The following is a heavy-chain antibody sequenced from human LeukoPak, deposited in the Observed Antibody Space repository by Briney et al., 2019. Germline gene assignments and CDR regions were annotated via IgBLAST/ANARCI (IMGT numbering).Heavy chain of an antibody. CDR3: ARTSPGYCSSTSCPGADY. V-gene: IGHV3-33*08. D-gene: IGHD2-2*01. Sequence: GGSLRLSCAASGFTFSSYGMHWVRQAPGKGLEWVAVIWYDGSDKYYADSVKGRFTISRDNSKNTLYLQMNSLRAEDTAVYYCARTSPGYCSSTSCPGADYWGQGTLVTVSS. CDR2: IWYDGSDK. J-gene: IGHJ4*02. CDR1: GFTFSSYG.